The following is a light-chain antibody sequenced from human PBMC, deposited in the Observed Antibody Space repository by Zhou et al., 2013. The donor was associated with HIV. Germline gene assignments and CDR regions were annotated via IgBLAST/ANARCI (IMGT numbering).Light chain of an antibody. J-gene: IGKJ4*01. V-gene: IGKV1-5*01. Sequence: DIQMTQSPSTLSASVGDRVTITCRASQIISGWLAWYQQKPGKAPELLIYAAYSLQSGVPSRFSGSGSGTDFTLTISSLQPEDFATYYCHHFHSYPLTFGGGTKVEI. CDR3: HHFHSYPLT. CDR1: QIISGW. CDR2: AAY.